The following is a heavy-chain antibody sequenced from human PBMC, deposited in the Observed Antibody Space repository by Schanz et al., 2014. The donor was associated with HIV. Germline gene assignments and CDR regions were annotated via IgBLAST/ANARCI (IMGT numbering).Heavy chain of an antibody. CDR2: IRQDGGEK. Sequence: VQLVESGGGVVQPGRSLRLSCAASGFTFSRYWMTWVRQAPGKGLEWVANIRQDGGEKYYVDSVKGRFNISRDNAKNSLYLQMNSLRGEDTAVYYCARDERYCTGSNCYLYYFDYWGQGTLVTVPS. CDR3: ARDERYCTGSNCYLYYFDY. D-gene: IGHD2-15*01. V-gene: IGHV3-7*01. J-gene: IGHJ4*02. CDR1: GFTFSRYW.